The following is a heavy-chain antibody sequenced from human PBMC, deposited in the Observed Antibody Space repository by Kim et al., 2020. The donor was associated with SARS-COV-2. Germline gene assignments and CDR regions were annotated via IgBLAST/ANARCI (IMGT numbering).Heavy chain of an antibody. CDR3: PKDRGGTAWPSFDS. CDR1: GFTLGNNV. Sequence: GGSLRLSCAASGFTLGNNVMSWVRQAPGRGLEWVSTIRTRASAETTYYADSVNGRFTASRDISKNTLYLELSSLRADDTALYYCPKDRGGTAWPSFDS. V-gene: IGHV3-23*01. CDR2: IRTRASAETT. D-gene: IGHD2-21*02. J-gene: IGHJ4*01.